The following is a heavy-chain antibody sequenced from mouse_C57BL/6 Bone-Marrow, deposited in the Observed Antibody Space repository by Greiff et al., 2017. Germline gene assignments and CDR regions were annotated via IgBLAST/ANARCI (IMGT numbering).Heavy chain of an antibody. J-gene: IGHJ4*01. CDR3: ARQGDTGAKDY. CDR1: GYAFTSYV. V-gene: IGHV1-81*01. CDR2: IYPGSGGT. Sequence: QVHVQQSGAELARPGSSVTLSCKASGYAFTSYVIGWVKQRTGQGLEWIGEIYPGSGGTYYNEKFKGKATLTADKSSSTAYMQLRSLTSEDSAVYFCARQGDTGAKDYWGQGTTLTVSS.